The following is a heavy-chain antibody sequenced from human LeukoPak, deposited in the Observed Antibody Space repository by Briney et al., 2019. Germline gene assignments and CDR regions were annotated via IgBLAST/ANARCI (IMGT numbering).Heavy chain of an antibody. Sequence: SETLSLTCAVYGGSFSGYYWSWIRQPPGKGLEWIGEINHSGSTNYNPSLKSRATISVDTSKNQFSLKLSSVTAADTAVYYCASNYYDSSGYYYERYWGQGTLVTVSS. D-gene: IGHD3-22*01. CDR2: INHSGST. CDR3: ASNYYDSSGYYYERY. CDR1: GGSFSGYY. J-gene: IGHJ4*02. V-gene: IGHV4-34*01.